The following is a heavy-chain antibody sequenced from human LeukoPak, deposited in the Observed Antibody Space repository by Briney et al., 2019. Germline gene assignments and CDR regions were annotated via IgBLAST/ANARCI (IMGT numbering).Heavy chain of an antibody. D-gene: IGHD6-13*01. Sequence: LETLSLTCAVYGGSFSGYYWSWIRQPPGKGLEWIGEINYSGSTNYKPTLKSRVTISVDTSKNQFSLKLSSVTAADTAVYYCARAGNGYSSSWYVIHFDYWGQGTLVT. CDR3: ARAGNGYSSSWYVIHFDY. CDR2: INYSGST. CDR1: GGSFSGYY. J-gene: IGHJ4*02. V-gene: IGHV4-34*01.